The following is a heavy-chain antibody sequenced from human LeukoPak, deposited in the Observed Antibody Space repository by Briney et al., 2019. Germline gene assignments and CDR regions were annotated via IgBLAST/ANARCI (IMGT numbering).Heavy chain of an antibody. CDR2: IYYSGST. CDR3: ARAGGGYAPPPYYFDY. CDR1: GGSISSGDYY. V-gene: IGHV4-30-4*01. D-gene: IGHD5-12*01. J-gene: IGHJ4*02. Sequence: SETLSLTCTVSGGSISSGDYYWSWIRQPPGKGLEWIGYIYYSGSTYYNPSLKSRVTISVDTSKNQFSLKLSSVTAADTAVYYCARAGGGYAPPPYYFDYWGQGTLVTVSS.